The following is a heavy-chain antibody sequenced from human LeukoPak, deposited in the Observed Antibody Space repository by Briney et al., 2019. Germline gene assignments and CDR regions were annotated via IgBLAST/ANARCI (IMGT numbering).Heavy chain of an antibody. CDR3: ARVSIAAAAAFDY. V-gene: IGHV3-23*01. D-gene: IGHD6-13*01. CDR2: MSGSGANS. J-gene: IGHJ4*02. CDR1: GFSFSSYA. Sequence: GSLRLSCAASGFSFSSYAMAWVRQAPGKGLEWVSSMSGSGANSYYVDSVKGRFTISRDNSKNTLYVQMNSLRAEDTAVYYCARVSIAAAAAFDYWGQGTLVTVSS.